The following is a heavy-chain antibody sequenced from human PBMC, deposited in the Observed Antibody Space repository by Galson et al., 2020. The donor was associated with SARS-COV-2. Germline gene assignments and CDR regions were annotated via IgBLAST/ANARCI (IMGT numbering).Heavy chain of an antibody. CDR2: ISYDGSNK. CDR3: ARDPEGLSGYGSSLASVYFDY. V-gene: IGHV3-30*01. D-gene: IGHD2-2*03. J-gene: IGHJ4*02. Sequence: GGSLRLSCAASGFTFSSYAMHWARQAPGKGLEWVAVISYDGSNKYYADSVKGRFTISRDNSKNTLYLQMNSRRAEDTAVYYCARDPEGLSGYGSSLASVYFDYWGQGTLVTVSS. CDR1: GFTFSSYA.